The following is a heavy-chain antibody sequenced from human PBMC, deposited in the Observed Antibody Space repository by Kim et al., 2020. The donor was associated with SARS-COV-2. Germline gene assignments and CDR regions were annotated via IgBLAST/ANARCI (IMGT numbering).Heavy chain of an antibody. V-gene: IGHV3-30*02. D-gene: IGHD3-10*01. CDR3: AKPMVRGVRLDWFDP. Sequence: SVKGRFTISRHNSKNTLYLQMNSLRAEDTAVYYCAKPMVRGVRLDWFDPWGQGTLVTVSS. J-gene: IGHJ5*02.